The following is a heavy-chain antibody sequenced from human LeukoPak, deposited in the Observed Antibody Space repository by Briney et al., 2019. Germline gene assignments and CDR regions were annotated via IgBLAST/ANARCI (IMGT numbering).Heavy chain of an antibody. V-gene: IGHV3-48*03. J-gene: IGHJ4*02. D-gene: IGHD6-19*01. CDR3: ARDEAQWQESYFDY. CDR1: GFTFSSYE. Sequence: GGSLRLSCAASGFTFSSYEMNWVRQAPGKGLEWVSYISSSGSTIYYADSVKGRFTISRGNAKNSLYLQMNSLRAEDTAVYYCARDEAQWQESYFDYWGQGTLVTVSS. CDR2: ISSSGSTI.